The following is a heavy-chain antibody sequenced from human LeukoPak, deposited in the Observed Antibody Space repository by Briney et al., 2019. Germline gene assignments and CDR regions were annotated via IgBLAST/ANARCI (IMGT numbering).Heavy chain of an antibody. V-gene: IGHV4-38-2*02. Sequence: SETLSLICTVSGYSVSSGLFWGWIRQPPGKELEWVATIYHNGITHYNPSLKSRVTISVDTSKNQFSLKMSSVTAADTAVYYCTRGVALSDHGIIDSWGQGTQATVSS. CDR2: IYHNGIT. D-gene: IGHD1-1*01. CDR3: TRGVALSDHGIIDS. CDR1: GYSVSSGLF. J-gene: IGHJ4*02.